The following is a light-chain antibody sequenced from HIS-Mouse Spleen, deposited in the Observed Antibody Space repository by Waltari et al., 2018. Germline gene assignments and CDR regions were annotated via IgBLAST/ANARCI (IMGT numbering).Light chain of an antibody. Sequence: SYVLTQPPSVSVAPGTPARITCGGNNIGSKSVHWYQQKSGQAPVRVIYEDSKRPSGIPERFSGSSSGTMATLTISGAQVEDEADYYCYSTDSSGNHRVFGGGTKLTVL. CDR1: NIGSKS. CDR3: YSTDSSGNHRV. J-gene: IGLJ2*01. V-gene: IGLV3-10*01. CDR2: EDS.